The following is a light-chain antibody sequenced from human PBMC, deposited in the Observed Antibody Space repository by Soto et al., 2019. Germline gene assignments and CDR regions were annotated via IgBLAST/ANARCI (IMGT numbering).Light chain of an antibody. V-gene: IGKV1-5*01. CDR3: QQYNSYSPLT. Sequence: DIQMTQSPSTLSASVGDRVTITCRASQSISSWLAWYQQKPGKAPKLLIYDASSLESGVPSRFSGSGSGTEFTLNISSLQPDDFETYYCQQYNSYSPLTFGQGTKVEIK. CDR2: DAS. J-gene: IGKJ1*01. CDR1: QSISSW.